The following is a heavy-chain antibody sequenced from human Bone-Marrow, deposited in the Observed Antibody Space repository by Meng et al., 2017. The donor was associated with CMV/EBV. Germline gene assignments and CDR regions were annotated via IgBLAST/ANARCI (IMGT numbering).Heavy chain of an antibody. V-gene: IGHV1-2*02. CDR1: GYTFTNYY. D-gene: IGHD6-13*01. J-gene: IGHJ4*02. Sequence: ASVKVSCKASGYTFTNYYMHWVRQAPGQGLEWMGWINLNGGGTNYAQKFQDRVTMTRDTSISTAYMELSRLRSDDTAVYYCAILPGIAAAGGYYWGQGTLVTVSS. CDR3: AILPGIAAAGGYY. CDR2: INLNGGGT.